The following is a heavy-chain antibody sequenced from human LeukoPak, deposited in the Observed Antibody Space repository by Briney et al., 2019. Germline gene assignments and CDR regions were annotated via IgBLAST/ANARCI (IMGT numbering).Heavy chain of an antibody. V-gene: IGHV1-18*01. J-gene: IGHJ4*02. Sequence: GASVKVSCKASGYTFTSYGISWVRRAPGQGLEWMGWISAYNGNTNYAQKLQGRVTMTTDTSTSTAYMELRSLRSDDTAVYYCASVTSTTYYYDSSGYRNYYFDYWGQGTLVTVSS. CDR2: ISAYNGNT. CDR3: ASVTSTTYYYDSSGYRNYYFDY. D-gene: IGHD3-22*01. CDR1: GYTFTSYG.